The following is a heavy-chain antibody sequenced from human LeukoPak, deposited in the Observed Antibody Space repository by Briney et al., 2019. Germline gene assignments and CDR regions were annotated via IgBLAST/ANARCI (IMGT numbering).Heavy chain of an antibody. Sequence: GGSLRLSCAASGFTFKSYTMHWVRQTPGKGLEWVAAILYDGSKKYYGDSVRGRFTISRDNSMDTLFLQMNNLRPEDTAVYYCAREGYCSEGVCYSLSSDYWGHGNLVTVSS. CDR2: ILYDGSKK. J-gene: IGHJ4*01. CDR3: AREGYCSEGVCYSLSSDY. CDR1: GFTFKSYT. D-gene: IGHD2-15*01. V-gene: IGHV3-30*04.